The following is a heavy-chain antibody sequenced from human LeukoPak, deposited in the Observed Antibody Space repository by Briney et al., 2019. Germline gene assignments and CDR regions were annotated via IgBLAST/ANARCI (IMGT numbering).Heavy chain of an antibody. V-gene: IGHV1-58*02. CDR2: IVFGSGNT. CDR3: AAGLEAATNMLDYYYYGMDV. Sequence: SVKVSCKASGLTFSSSAMQWVRQARGQRLEWIGCIVFGSGNTNYAQKFQERVTITRDMSTSTAYMELSSLRSEDTAVYYCAAGLEAATNMLDYYYYGMDVWGQGTTVTVSS. J-gene: IGHJ6*02. CDR1: GLTFSSSA. D-gene: IGHD5-24*01.